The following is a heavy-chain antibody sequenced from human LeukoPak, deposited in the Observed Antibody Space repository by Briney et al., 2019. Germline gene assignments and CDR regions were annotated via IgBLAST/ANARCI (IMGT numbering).Heavy chain of an antibody. D-gene: IGHD4-17*01. V-gene: IGHV4-34*01. CDR1: GGSFSGYY. Sequence: SETLSLTCAVYGGSFSGYYWSWIRQPPGKGLEWIGEINPSGSSNYNPSLKSRVTISVDTSKNQFSLKLSSVTAADTAVYYCARGEDGDYYFQHWGQGTLVTVSS. CDR3: ARGEDGDYYFQH. J-gene: IGHJ1*01. CDR2: INPSGSS.